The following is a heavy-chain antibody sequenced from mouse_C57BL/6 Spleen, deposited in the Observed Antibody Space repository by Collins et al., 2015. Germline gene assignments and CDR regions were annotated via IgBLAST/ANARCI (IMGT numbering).Heavy chain of an antibody. CDR3: ASDGDQYRNYRYFDV. CDR1: GYTFTDYY. D-gene: IGHD2-10*02. J-gene: IGHJ1*03. CDR2: INPNNGGT. V-gene: IGHV1-26*01. Sequence: EASVKISCKAPGYTFTDYYMNWVKQSHGKSLEWIGDINPNNGGTSYNQKFKGQATLTVDKSSSTAYMELRSLTSEDSAVYYCASDGDQYRNYRYFDVWGTGTTVTVSS.